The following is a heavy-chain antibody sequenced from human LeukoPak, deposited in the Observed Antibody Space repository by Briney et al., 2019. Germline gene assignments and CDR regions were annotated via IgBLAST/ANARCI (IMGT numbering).Heavy chain of an antibody. V-gene: IGHV4-59*01. CDR3: ARDRRRDGYNQYYFDY. D-gene: IGHD5-24*01. CDR2: IYYSGST. CDR1: GGSISSYY. J-gene: IGHJ4*02. Sequence: PSQTLSLTCTVSGGSISSYYWSWIRQPPGKGLEWIGYIYYSGSTNYNPSLKSRVTISVDTSKNQFSLKLSSVTAADTAVYYCARDRRRDGYNQYYFDYWGQGTLVTVSS.